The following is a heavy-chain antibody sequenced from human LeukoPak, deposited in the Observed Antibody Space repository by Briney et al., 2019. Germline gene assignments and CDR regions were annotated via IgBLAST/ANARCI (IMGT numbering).Heavy chain of an antibody. CDR3: ARADWGSIDY. V-gene: IGHV3-7*01. Sequence: GGSLRLSCAASGFTFSDYSMNWVRQAPGKGLEWVAIIRPDANDGSYVDSVKGRFTISRDNAKNSLYLQLNSLRAEDTAVYFCARADWGSIDYWGQGALVTVSS. D-gene: IGHD7-27*01. J-gene: IGHJ4*02. CDR2: IRPDANDG. CDR1: GFTFSDYS.